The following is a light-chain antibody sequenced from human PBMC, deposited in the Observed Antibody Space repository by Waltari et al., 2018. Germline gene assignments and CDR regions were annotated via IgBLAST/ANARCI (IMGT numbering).Light chain of an antibody. CDR2: DVN. J-gene: IGLJ3*02. Sequence: QSALTQPASVSGSPGQSIIISCTGTTNDLGGYNYVSWYQQHPGKAPKLMIYDVNSRPSGVSSRFSGSKSGNTASLIISRLQAEDEADYYCCSFTRSSTWVFGGGTKVTVL. CDR1: TNDLGGYNY. CDR3: CSFTRSSTWV. V-gene: IGLV2-14*03.